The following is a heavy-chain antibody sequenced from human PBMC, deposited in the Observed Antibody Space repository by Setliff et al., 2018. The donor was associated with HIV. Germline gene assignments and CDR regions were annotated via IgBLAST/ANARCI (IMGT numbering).Heavy chain of an antibody. J-gene: IGHJ1*01. Sequence: SETLSLTCAVYGGSFSGYYWSWVRQPPGKGLEWIGEINHSGSTNYNPSLKRRVSISVDTSKNQFSLKLTSLTAADTAVYYCARGRLAVTGTRYFQYWGQGTLVTVSS. CDR2: INHSGST. D-gene: IGHD6-19*01. V-gene: IGHV4-34*01. CDR1: GGSFSGYY. CDR3: ARGRLAVTGTRYFQY.